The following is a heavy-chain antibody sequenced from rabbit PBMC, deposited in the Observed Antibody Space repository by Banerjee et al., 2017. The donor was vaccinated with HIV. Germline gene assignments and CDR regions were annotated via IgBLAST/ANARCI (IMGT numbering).Heavy chain of an antibody. CDR1: GFYFSSGHY. CDR3: ARDMGPNIYSALNL. CDR2: IGVGSGGRT. V-gene: IGHV1S40*01. D-gene: IGHD3-1*01. J-gene: IGHJ4*01. Sequence: QSLEESGGDLVKPGASLTLTCTASGFYFSSGHYMCWVRQAPGKGLEWIACIGVGSGGRTWYASWAKGRFTISKTSSTTVTLQMTSLTAADTATYFCARDMGPNIYSALNLWGPGTLVTVS.